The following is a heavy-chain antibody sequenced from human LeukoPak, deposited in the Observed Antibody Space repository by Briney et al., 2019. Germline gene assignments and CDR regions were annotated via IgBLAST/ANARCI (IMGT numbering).Heavy chain of an antibody. J-gene: IGHJ4*02. CDR1: GGSISSGSYY. CDR2: IYTSGST. Sequence: SETLSLTCTVSGGSISSGSYYWSWIRQPAGKGLEWIGRIYTSGSTNYDPSLKSRVTISLDTSENHFSLKLSSVTAADTAVYYCARVTTGGYYNYWGQGTLVTVSS. CDR3: ARVTTGGYYNY. V-gene: IGHV4-61*02. D-gene: IGHD3-22*01.